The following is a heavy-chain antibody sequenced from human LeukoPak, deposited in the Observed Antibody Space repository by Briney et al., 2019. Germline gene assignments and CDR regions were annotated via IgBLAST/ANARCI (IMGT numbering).Heavy chain of an antibody. V-gene: IGHV1-2*02. CDR3: ATERSSSDYGIDV. D-gene: IGHD3-3*01. CDR2: INPNSGGT. Sequence: ASVKVSCKASGYTFTGYYMHWVRQAPGQGLEWMGWINPNSGGTNYAQKFQGRVTMTRDTSISTAYMELSRLRSDDTAVYYCATERSSSDYGIDVWGQGTTVTVSS. J-gene: IGHJ6*02. CDR1: GYTFTGYY.